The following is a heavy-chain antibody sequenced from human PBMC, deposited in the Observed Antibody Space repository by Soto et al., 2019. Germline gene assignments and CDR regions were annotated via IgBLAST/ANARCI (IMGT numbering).Heavy chain of an antibody. Sequence: QVQLVESGGGVVQPGRSLRLSCAASGFTFSSYGMHWVRQAPGKGLEWVAVIWYDGSNKYYADSVKGRFTISRDNSKNTLYLQMNSLRAEDTAVYYCARGDGSGTARVRPFDYWGQGTLVTVSS. D-gene: IGHD3-10*01. V-gene: IGHV3-33*01. J-gene: IGHJ4*02. CDR2: IWYDGSNK. CDR3: ARGDGSGTARVRPFDY. CDR1: GFTFSSYG.